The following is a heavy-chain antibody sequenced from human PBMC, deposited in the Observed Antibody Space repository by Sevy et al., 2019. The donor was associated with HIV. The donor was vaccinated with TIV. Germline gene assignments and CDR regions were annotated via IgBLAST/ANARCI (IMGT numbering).Heavy chain of an antibody. D-gene: IGHD4-17*01. Sequence: GGSLRLSCAASGFTFSIYAIHWVRQAPGKGLEWVTVISYDGGNIYYADSVKGRFTVSRDNSKDTVYLQMNSLRPEDTAVYYCARDLPSAVSNPFYYYGMDVWGQGTTVTVSS. CDR3: ARDLPSAVSNPFYYYGMDV. CDR2: ISYDGGNI. J-gene: IGHJ6*02. V-gene: IGHV3-30*04. CDR1: GFTFSIYA.